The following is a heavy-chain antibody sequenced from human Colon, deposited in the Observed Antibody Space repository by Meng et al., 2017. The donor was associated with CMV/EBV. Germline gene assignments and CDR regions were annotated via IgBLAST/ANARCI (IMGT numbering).Heavy chain of an antibody. CDR3: ARGENLTGDDS. Sequence: SVKVSCKASGGSFGTSYINWVRQTPGQGLEWMGRIIPTLDIATYAQRFQGRVIITADKSTTTSYLELSSLTSDDTAKYYCARGENLTGDDSWGRGTLVTVSS. CDR1: GGSFGTSY. V-gene: IGHV1-69*04. CDR2: IIPTLDIA. J-gene: IGHJ4*02. D-gene: IGHD1-20*01.